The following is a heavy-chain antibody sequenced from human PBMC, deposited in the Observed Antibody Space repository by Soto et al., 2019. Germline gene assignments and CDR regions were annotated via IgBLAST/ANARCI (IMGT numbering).Heavy chain of an antibody. J-gene: IGHJ3*01. CDR1: GGSIRSDV. D-gene: IGHD1-20*01. V-gene: IGHV4-59*01. CDR2: IYNNGGT. CDR3: ARVITGTDVFDL. Sequence: SDTLSLTCSVSGGSIRSDVWSWLRQPPGKGLEWIGYIYNNGGTNYNPSLMSRVTISRDTSQNHFSLTLSSVTASDTAVYYCARVITGTDVFDLWGRGTMVTVSS.